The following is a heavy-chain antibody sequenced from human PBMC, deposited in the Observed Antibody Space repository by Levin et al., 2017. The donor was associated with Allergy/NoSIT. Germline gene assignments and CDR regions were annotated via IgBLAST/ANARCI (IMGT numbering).Heavy chain of an antibody. Sequence: GGSLRLSCAASGFSFINYFMNWVRQAPGRGLEWVATISGSGDRTYYADSVKGRFTISRDNPKNTLYLQMNSLRVEDTAVYYCAKDGNDFWSETDGRDAWGPGILVTVSS. J-gene: IGHJ5*02. D-gene: IGHD3-3*01. CDR1: GFSFINYF. CDR2: ISGSGDRT. CDR3: AKDGNDFWSETDGRDA. V-gene: IGHV3-23*01.